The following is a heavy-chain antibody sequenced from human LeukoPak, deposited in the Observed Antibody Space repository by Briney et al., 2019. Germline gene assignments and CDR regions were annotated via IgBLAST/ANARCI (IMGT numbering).Heavy chain of an antibody. J-gene: IGHJ4*02. V-gene: IGHV1-69*05. Sequence: SSVTVSCKASGGTFSSYAISWVRQAPGQGLEWMGGIIAIFVTANYAQKFQGRVTITTDESTSTAYMELSSLRSEDTAVYYCARLVGYCSSTSCLDFDYWGQGTLVTVSS. CDR1: GGTFSSYA. CDR3: ARLVGYCSSTSCLDFDY. CDR2: IIAIFVTA. D-gene: IGHD2-2*01.